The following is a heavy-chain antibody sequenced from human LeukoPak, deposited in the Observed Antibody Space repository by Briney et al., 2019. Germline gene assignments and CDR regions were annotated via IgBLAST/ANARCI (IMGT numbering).Heavy chain of an antibody. V-gene: IGHV1-18*01. CDR2: ISAYNGNT. J-gene: IGHJ6*03. CDR1: GYTLTSYG. D-gene: IGHD3-22*01. Sequence: ASVKASCKASGYTLTSYGISWVRQAPGQGLEWMGWISAYNGNTNYAQKLQGRVTMTTDTSTSTAYMELRSLRSDDTAVYYCARTGYYDSSGFSSSYYYYYMDVWGKGTTVTISS. CDR3: ARTGYYDSSGFSSSYYYYYMDV.